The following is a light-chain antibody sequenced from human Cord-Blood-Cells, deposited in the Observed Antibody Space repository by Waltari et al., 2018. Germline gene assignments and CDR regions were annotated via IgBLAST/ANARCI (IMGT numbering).Light chain of an antibody. Sequence: QLVLTQSPSASASLGASVKPTCTLSRGHSSYAIAWHQQQPEKGPRYLMKLNSDGSHSKGDGIPDRFSGSSSGAERYLTISSLQSEDEADYYCQTWGTGIQVFGGGTKLTVL. CDR2: LNSDGSH. V-gene: IGLV4-69*01. CDR3: QTWGTGIQV. CDR1: RGHSSYA. J-gene: IGLJ3*02.